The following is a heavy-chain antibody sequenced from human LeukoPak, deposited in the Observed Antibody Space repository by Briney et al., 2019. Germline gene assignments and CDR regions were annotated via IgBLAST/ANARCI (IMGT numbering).Heavy chain of an antibody. CDR1: DYPISSVYY. J-gene: IGHJ4*02. Sequence: SETLSLTCNVSDYPISSVYYWGWIRQSPGKGLEWIGSIYHTGYTYYNPSLKSRITISLETSRTQFSLKLNSVTAADTAVYFCVTTGHSSGWQFDYWGQGTLVTVSS. D-gene: IGHD6-19*01. V-gene: IGHV4-38-2*02. CDR3: VTTGHSSGWQFDY. CDR2: IYHTGYT.